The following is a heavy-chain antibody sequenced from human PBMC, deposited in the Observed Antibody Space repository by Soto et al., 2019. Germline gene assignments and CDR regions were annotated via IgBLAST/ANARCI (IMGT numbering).Heavy chain of an antibody. CDR2: IIPIFGTA. J-gene: IGHJ6*02. D-gene: IGHD1-7*01. V-gene: IGHV1-69*13. CDR3: ARWHKWNSHIYYYFGMDV. CDR1: GGTFSSYA. Sequence: ASVKVSCKASGGTFSSYAISWVRQAPGQGLEWMGGIIPIFGTANYAQKFQGRVTITADESTSTAYMELSSLRSEDTAVYYCARWHKWNSHIYYYFGMDVWGQGTTVTVSS.